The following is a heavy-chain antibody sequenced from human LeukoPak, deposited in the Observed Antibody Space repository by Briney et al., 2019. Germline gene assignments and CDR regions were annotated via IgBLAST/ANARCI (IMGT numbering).Heavy chain of an antibody. V-gene: IGHV4-59*01. J-gene: IGHJ4*02. D-gene: IGHD5-24*01. CDR2: IYYSGST. CDR1: GGSISSYY. CDR3: ARGRDGYNPNPFDY. Sequence: SETLSLTCTVSGGSISSYYWSWIRQPPGKGLEWIGYIYYSGSTYYNPSLKSRVTISVHTSKNQFSLKLSSVTAADTAVYYCARGRDGYNPNPFDYWGQGTLVTVSS.